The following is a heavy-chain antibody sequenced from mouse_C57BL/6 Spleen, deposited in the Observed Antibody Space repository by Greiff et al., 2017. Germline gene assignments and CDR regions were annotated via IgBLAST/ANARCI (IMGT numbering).Heavy chain of an antibody. V-gene: IGHV3-8*01. Sequence: VQLQQSGPVLAKPSQTLSLTSDYWNWIRKFPGNKLEYMGYISYSCSTYYNPSLKSRISITRDTSKNQYYLQLNSVTTEDTATYYCARSDSSYWYFDVWGTGTTVTVSS. CDR2: ISYSCST. CDR3: ARSDSSYWYFDV. J-gene: IGHJ1*03. D-gene: IGHD3-3*01. CDR1: SDY.